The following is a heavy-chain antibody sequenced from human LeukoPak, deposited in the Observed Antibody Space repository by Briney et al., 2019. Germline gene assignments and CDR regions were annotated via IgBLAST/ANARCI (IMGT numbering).Heavy chain of an antibody. Sequence: GASVKVSCKASGGTFSSYAISWVRQAPGQGLEWMGGIIPIFGKANYAQKWQGRFTITADESTSTAYMELSSLRSEDTAVYYCARGCSSTSCYLRGGPNNWFDPWGQGTLVTVSS. CDR1: GGTFSSYA. J-gene: IGHJ5*02. V-gene: IGHV1-69*13. D-gene: IGHD2-2*01. CDR3: ARGCSSTSCYLRGGPNNWFDP. CDR2: IIPIFGKA.